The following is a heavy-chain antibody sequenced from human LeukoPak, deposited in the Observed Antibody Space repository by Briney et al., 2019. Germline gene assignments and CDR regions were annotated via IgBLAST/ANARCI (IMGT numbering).Heavy chain of an antibody. CDR3: ARDYYGSGRSFDP. D-gene: IGHD3-10*01. J-gene: IGHJ5*02. CDR1: GYTFTGYY. Sequence: GSVTVSCKASGYTFTGYYMHWVRQAHGQGIEGMGWINPNSGGTNYAQKCQGRVTMTRDTSISTAYMELSRLRSDDTAVYYCARDYYGSGRSFDPWGQGTLVTVSS. V-gene: IGHV1-2*02. CDR2: INPNSGGT.